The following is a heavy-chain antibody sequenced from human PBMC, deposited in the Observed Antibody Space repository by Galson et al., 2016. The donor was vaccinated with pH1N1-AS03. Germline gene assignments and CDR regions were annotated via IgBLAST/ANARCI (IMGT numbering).Heavy chain of an antibody. CDR3: ARHRGFDKNDAFDM. V-gene: IGHV4-39*07. CDR1: GAPISSFSYY. CDR2: IYYTAST. J-gene: IGHJ3*02. Sequence: LSLTCSVSGAPISSFSYYWGWIRQPPGQGLEWIGSIYYTASTYYNPSLKSRVTMSVDTSNNQFSLRVSSVTAADTAVYYCARHRGFDKNDAFDMWGQGTMVIVSS. D-gene: IGHD3-10*01.